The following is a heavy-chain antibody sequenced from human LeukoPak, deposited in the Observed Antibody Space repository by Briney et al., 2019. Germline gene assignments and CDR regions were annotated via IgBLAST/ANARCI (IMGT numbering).Heavy chain of an antibody. V-gene: IGHV1-2*02. CDR3: ATDQTPYYYDSTPWAFDI. D-gene: IGHD3-22*01. CDR2: INPDSGDT. Sequence: ASVKVSCKASEYTFSVYHIHWVRQAPGQGLEWMAWINPDSGDTNYAQKFQGRVTMTRDTSISTAYMELSSLRSEDTAVYYCATDQTPYYYDSTPWAFDIWGQGTMVTVSS. CDR1: EYTFSVYH. J-gene: IGHJ3*02.